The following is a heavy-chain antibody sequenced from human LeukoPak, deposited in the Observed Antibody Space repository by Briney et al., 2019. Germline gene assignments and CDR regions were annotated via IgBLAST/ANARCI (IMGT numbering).Heavy chain of an antibody. CDR2: ISSSGSTI. Sequence: GGSLRLSCAASGFTFSSYEMNWVRQAPGKGLEWVSYISSSGSTIYYADSVKGRFTISRDNAKNSLYLQMNSLRAEDTAVYYCASAIVDTAMTPNYYYYMDVWGKGTTVTVSS. J-gene: IGHJ6*03. CDR1: GFTFSSYE. D-gene: IGHD5-18*01. V-gene: IGHV3-48*03. CDR3: ASAIVDTAMTPNYYYYMDV.